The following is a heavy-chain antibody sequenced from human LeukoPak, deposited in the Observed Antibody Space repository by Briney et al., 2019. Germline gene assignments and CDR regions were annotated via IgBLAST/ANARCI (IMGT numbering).Heavy chain of an antibody. CDR1: GGSMTSSSHY. D-gene: IGHD2-15*01. Sequence: SETLSLTCTVSGGSMTSSSHYWGWIRQPPGEGLEWIGTIYYSGNTYYDPSLKSRVTISVDTSKNQFSLKLSSVTAADSAAYFCVRLNTGYCSGGSCHTDHYYFYMDVWGKGSTVTVSS. CDR3: VRLNTGYCSGGSCHTDHYYFYMDV. J-gene: IGHJ6*03. CDR2: IYYSGNT. V-gene: IGHV4-39*01.